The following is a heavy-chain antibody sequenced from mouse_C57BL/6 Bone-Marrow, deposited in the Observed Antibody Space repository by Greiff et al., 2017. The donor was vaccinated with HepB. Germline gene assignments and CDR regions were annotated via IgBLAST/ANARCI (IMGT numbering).Heavy chain of an antibody. CDR2: IYPGSGST. V-gene: IGHV1-55*01. Sequence: VKLQQPGAELVKPGASVKMSCKASGYTFTSYWITWVKQRPGQGLEWIGDIYPGSGSTNYNEKFKSKATLTVDTSSSTAYMQLSSLTSEDSAVYYCARRGAYGTNWYFDVWGTGTTVTVSS. D-gene: IGHD1-1*01. J-gene: IGHJ1*03. CDR1: GYTFTSYW. CDR3: ARRGAYGTNWYFDV.